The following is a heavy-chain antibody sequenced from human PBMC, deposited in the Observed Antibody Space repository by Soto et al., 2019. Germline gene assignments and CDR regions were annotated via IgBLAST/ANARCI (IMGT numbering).Heavy chain of an antibody. Sequence: QVQLVQSGAEVKKPGSSVKVSCKASGVTFSSYAISWVRQAPGQELEWMGGILPIFGTANYAQKFQGRVTITADESTSTAYMELSSMRSEDTAVYYCSRGSTSTPTSWFDPWGQGTLVTVSS. CDR2: ILPIFGTA. D-gene: IGHD2-2*01. CDR1: GVTFSSYA. CDR3: SRGSTSTPTSWFDP. V-gene: IGHV1-69*01. J-gene: IGHJ5*02.